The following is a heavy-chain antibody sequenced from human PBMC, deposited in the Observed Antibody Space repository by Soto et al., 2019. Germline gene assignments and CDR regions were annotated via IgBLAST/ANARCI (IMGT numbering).Heavy chain of an antibody. CDR1: GGSISSGDYY. CDR3: ARNNRIFSYYFDY. CDR2: IYYSGST. V-gene: IGHV4-30-4*01. Sequence: ASETLSLTCTVSGGSISSGDYYWSWIRQPPGKGLEWIGYIYYSGSTYYNPSLKSRVTISVDMSKNQFSLKLSSVTAADTAVYYCARNNRIFSYYFDYWGQGTLVTVSS. D-gene: IGHD1-20*01. J-gene: IGHJ4*02.